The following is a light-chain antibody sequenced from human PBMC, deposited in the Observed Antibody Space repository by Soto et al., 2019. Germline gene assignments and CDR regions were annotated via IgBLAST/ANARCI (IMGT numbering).Light chain of an antibody. CDR3: KQYGTSLWT. V-gene: IGKV3-20*01. CDR1: QSVSSN. Sequence: IGVTQGAGTLSLSPREGAALSCRASQSVSSNLAWYQQRPGQAPRLLMYGASIRATDISDRFSGGGAGTDFTLTISRLEPEDFAVYYCKQYGTSLWTFGQGTKVDIK. J-gene: IGKJ1*01. CDR2: GAS.